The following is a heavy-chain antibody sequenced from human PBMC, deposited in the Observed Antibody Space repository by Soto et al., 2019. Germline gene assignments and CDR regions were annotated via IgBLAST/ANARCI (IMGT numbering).Heavy chain of an antibody. J-gene: IGHJ5*02. Sequence: QVQLVQSGAEVKKPGASVKVSCKASGYTFTSYYMHGVRQAPGQGREWMGIINPSGGSTSYAQKFKGRVTMTRDTATSTVYMELSSRRSEDTAVYYCASPYCSGGSCYLNWFDPWGQGTLVTVSS. CDR1: GYTFTSYY. V-gene: IGHV1-46*03. CDR3: ASPYCSGGSCYLNWFDP. CDR2: INPSGGST. D-gene: IGHD2-15*01.